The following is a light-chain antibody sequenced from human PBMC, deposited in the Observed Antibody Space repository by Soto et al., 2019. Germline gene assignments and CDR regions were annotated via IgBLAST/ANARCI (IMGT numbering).Light chain of an antibody. CDR3: QQSYITPPLT. Sequence: DIQMTQSPSSLSASVGDRVTITCRPSQSISTYLNWYQQKPGKAPKLLIYAASSLQSGVPSRFSASGSGTDFTLTISSLQPEDFATYYCQQSYITPPLTFGGGTKVEIK. J-gene: IGKJ4*01. V-gene: IGKV1-39*01. CDR1: QSISTY. CDR2: AAS.